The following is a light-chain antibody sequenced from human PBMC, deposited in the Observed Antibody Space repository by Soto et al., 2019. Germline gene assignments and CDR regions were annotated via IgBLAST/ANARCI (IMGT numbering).Light chain of an antibody. CDR3: QQYGSSPLT. CDR2: GAS. J-gene: IGKJ4*01. CDR1: QSVSSSY. Sequence: EIVLTQSPGTLSLSPGERATLSCRASQSVSSSYLAWYQQKPGQAPRLLIYGASSRATGIPDRFSGSGSRTDFTLTISRLEPDDFAVYYCQQYGSSPLTFGGGTKVEIK. V-gene: IGKV3-20*01.